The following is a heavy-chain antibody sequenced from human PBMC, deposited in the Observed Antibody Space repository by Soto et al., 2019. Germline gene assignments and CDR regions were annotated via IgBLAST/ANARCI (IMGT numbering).Heavy chain of an antibody. V-gene: IGHV1-18*01. CDR3: AREPAAGDWFDP. D-gene: IGHD6-13*01. Sequence: GASVKVSCKASGYSFTSYGITWVRQAPGQGLEWMGWINTYNGNTNYAQKPQGRVTMTTDTSTSTAYMELRSLRSDDTAVYYCAREPAAGDWFDPWGQGTLVTVSS. J-gene: IGHJ5*02. CDR1: GYSFTSYG. CDR2: INTYNGNT.